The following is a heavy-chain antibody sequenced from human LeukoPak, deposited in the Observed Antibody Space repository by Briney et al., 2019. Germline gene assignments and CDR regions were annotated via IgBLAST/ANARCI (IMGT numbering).Heavy chain of an antibody. Sequence: GSLRLSCAASGFTFSSYAMSWVRQAPGKGLEWVSAISGSGGSTYYADSVKGRLTVSRDNAKNTLYLQMNSLRAEDTAVYYCARSNVDIVATRFLYYYYMDVWGKGTTVTVSS. J-gene: IGHJ6*03. CDR1: GFTFSSYA. CDR3: ARSNVDIVATRFLYYYYMDV. V-gene: IGHV3-23*01. D-gene: IGHD5-12*01. CDR2: ISGSGGST.